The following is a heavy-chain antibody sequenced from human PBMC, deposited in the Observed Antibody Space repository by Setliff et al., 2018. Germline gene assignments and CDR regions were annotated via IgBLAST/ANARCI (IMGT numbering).Heavy chain of an antibody. D-gene: IGHD1-20*01. Sequence: GGSLRLSCTASGFTVTSNYMSWVRQAAGKGLDWASLIYTAGRTYYADSVKGRFTISRDISKNTLYLQMNSLRVEDTALYYCARDGNNWNDLDYWGHGTLVTVSS. CDR1: GFTVTSNY. J-gene: IGHJ4*01. CDR3: ARDGNNWNDLDY. V-gene: IGHV3-66*01. CDR2: IYTAGRT.